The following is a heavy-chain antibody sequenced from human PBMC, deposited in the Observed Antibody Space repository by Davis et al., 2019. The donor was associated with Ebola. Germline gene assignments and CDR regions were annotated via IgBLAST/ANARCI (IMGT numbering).Heavy chain of an antibody. D-gene: IGHD6-6*01. CDR2: INSNSGGT. V-gene: IGHV1-2*04. CDR1: GYTFIGYY. CDR3: ARQRSSSWNYYYYYGIDV. Sequence: SVKVSCKASGYTFIGYYIRWVRHAPGQGPEWMGWINSNSGGTNYAQKFQGWVTMIRDTSLSTAYMELSRLRSDDTAVYYCARQRSSSWNYYYYYGIDVWGQGTTVTVSS. J-gene: IGHJ6*02.